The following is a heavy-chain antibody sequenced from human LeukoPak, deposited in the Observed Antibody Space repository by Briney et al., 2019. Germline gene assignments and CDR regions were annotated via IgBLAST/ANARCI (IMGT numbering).Heavy chain of an antibody. CDR1: GGSFSGYY. CDR3: ARPPSHYYYGMDV. CDR2: INHSGST. V-gene: IGHV4-34*01. Sequence: SETLSLTCAVYGGSFSGYYWSWIRQPPGKGLEWIGEINHSGSTNYNPSLKSRVTISVDTSKNQFSLKLSSVTAADTAVYYCARPPSHYYYGMDVWGQGTTVIVSS. J-gene: IGHJ6*02.